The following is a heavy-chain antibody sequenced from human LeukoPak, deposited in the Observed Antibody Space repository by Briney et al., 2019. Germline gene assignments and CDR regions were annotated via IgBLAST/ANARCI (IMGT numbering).Heavy chain of an antibody. D-gene: IGHD5-18*01. V-gene: IGHV4-39*01. J-gene: IGHJ3*02. CDR1: GGSITSGNYY. CDR2: IYYSGST. CDR3: ARPDQRGYSYGYSAFDI. Sequence: SETLSLTCTVSGGSITSGNYYWGWIRQPPGKGLEWIGSIYYSGSTYYNPSLKSRVTIFIDTAKNQFSLKLLSVTAADTAVYYCARPDQRGYSYGYSAFDIWGQGTMVTVSS.